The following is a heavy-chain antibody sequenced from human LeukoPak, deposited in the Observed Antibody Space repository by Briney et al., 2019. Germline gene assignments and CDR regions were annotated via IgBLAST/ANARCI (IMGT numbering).Heavy chain of an antibody. J-gene: IGHJ5*02. Sequence: GGSLGLSCAASGFTVSSNYMSWVRQAPGKGLEWVSVIYSGGSTYYADSVKGRFTISRDNSKNTLYLQMNSLRAEDTAVYYCARNPWFGELSWFDPWGQGTLVTVSS. CDR1: GFTVSSNY. V-gene: IGHV3-66*01. CDR2: IYSGGST. CDR3: ARNPWFGELSWFDP. D-gene: IGHD3-10*01.